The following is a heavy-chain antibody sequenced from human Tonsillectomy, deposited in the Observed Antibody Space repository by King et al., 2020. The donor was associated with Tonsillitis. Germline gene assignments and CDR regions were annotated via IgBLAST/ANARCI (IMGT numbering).Heavy chain of an antibody. J-gene: IGHJ4*02. V-gene: IGHV4-59*01. CDR1: GGSISSYY. D-gene: IGHD1-26*01. CDR2: IYYSGST. Sequence: LQLQESGPGLVKPSETLSLTCTVSGGSISSYYWNWIRQPPGNELEVIGCIYYSGSTNYNPSLKSRVTISLKPSQNQFSRKLTSGTAADTALYYCARGGRDSGSPGRVDYWGQGTLVTVSS. CDR3: ARGGRDSGSPGRVDY.